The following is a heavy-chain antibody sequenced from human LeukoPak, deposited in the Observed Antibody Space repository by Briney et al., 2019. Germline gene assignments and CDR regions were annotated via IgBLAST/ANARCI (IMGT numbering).Heavy chain of an antibody. Sequence: ASVTVSCKASRYTFPSYCMSWVRPAPGQGLEWMGWISAYNGSTNYAQKLQGRDTMTTHTTTSTAYMELRSLRSDDTAVYYCAARYCSSTSCYAKYYYGMDVWGQGTTVTVSS. CDR1: RYTFPSYC. D-gene: IGHD2-2*01. CDR2: ISAYNGST. J-gene: IGHJ6*02. V-gene: IGHV1-18*01. CDR3: AARYCSSTSCYAKYYYGMDV.